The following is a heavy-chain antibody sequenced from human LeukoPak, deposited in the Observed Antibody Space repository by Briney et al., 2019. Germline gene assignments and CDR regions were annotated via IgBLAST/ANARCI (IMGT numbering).Heavy chain of an antibody. D-gene: IGHD2-2*01. CDR3: ARISFDAFDI. Sequence: SETLSLTCAVYGGSFSGYYWSWIRQPPGKGLEWIGEINHSGSTNYNPSLKSRVTISVDTSKNQFSLKLSSVTAADTAVYYCARISFDAFDIWGQGTMVTVSS. CDR2: INHSGST. J-gene: IGHJ3*02. CDR1: GGSFSGYY. V-gene: IGHV4-34*01.